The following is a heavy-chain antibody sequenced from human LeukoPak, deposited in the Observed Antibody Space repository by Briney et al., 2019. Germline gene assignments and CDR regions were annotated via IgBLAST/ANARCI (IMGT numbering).Heavy chain of an antibody. CDR1: GFTFDDYA. D-gene: IGHD4-23*01. CDR2: ISWNSGSI. CDR3: AKDSDYGDNSGGFDY. J-gene: IGHJ4*02. V-gene: IGHV3-9*01. Sequence: GGSLRLSCAASGFTFDDYAMHWVRQAPGKGLEWVSGISWNSGSIGYADSVKGRFTISRDNAKNSLYLQMNSLRAEDTALYYCAKDSDYGDNSGGFDYWGQGTLVTVSS.